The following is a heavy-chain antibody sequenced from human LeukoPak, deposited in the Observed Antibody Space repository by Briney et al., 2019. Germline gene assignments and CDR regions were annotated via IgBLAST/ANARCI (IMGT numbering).Heavy chain of an antibody. V-gene: IGHV4-59*08. CDR1: GASITSYF. Sequence: PSETLSLTCTVSGASITSYFWTWIRQPPGKGLEWIGYIYYTGSTNYNPSLKSRATMSVDTSKSQVSLKMTSVTVADTAVYYCARPSIPSAAASALDIWGQGTMVTVSS. CDR2: IYYTGST. J-gene: IGHJ3*02. CDR3: ARPSIPSAAASALDI. D-gene: IGHD2-2*01.